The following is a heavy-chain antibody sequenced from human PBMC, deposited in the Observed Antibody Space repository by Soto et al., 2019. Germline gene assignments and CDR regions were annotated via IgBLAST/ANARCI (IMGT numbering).Heavy chain of an antibody. D-gene: IGHD2-15*01. CDR1: GSSVSSGSYY. J-gene: IGHJ6*02. Sequence: PSETLCHTCALCGSSVSSGSYYLSWIRQPPGKGLEWIGYIYYSGSTNYNPSLKSRVTISVDTSKNQFSLKLSSVTAADTAVYNCARVVLPLYGMDVWGQGTTVTVSS. V-gene: IGHV4-61*01. CDR2: IYYSGST. CDR3: ARVVLPLYGMDV.